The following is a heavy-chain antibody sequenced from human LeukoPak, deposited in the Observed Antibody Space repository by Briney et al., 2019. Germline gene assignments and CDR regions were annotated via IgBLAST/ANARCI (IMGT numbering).Heavy chain of an antibody. CDR3: ARDDRNSWYYFDY. D-gene: IGHD6-13*01. V-gene: IGHV3-48*01. CDR1: GFTFSSYN. Sequence: GGSLRLSCAVSGFTFSSYNMNWVRQAPGKGLEWVSYISSSSSTIYYADSVKGRFTISRDNAKNSLYLQMNSLRADDTAVYYCARDDRNSWYYFDYWGQGTLVTVSS. J-gene: IGHJ4*02. CDR2: ISSSSSTI.